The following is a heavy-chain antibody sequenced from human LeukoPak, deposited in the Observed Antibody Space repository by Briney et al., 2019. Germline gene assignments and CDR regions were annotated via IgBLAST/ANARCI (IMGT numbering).Heavy chain of an antibody. CDR1: GGSFSGYY. V-gene: IGHV4-34*01. J-gene: IGHJ6*04. CDR3: ARGLGYSYGPRLDV. D-gene: IGHD5-18*01. CDR2: INHSGST. Sequence: SETLSLTCAVYGGSFSGYYWSWIRQPPGKGLEWIGEINHSGSTNYSPSLKSRVTISVDTSKNQFSLKLSSVTAADTAVYYCARGLGYSYGPRLDVWGKGTTVTVSS.